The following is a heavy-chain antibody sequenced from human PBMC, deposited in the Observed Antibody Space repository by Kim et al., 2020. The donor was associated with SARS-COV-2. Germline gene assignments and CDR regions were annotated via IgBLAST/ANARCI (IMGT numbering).Heavy chain of an antibody. CDR1: GYTFTSYA. CDR3: ARTIAVAGTHYYYGMDV. Sequence: ASVKVSCKASGYTFTSYAMNWVRQAPGQGLEWMGWINTNTGNPTYAQGFTGRFVFSLDTSVSTAYLQISSLKAEDTAVYYCARTIAVAGTHYYYGMDVWGQGTTVTVSS. D-gene: IGHD6-19*01. CDR2: INTNTGNP. V-gene: IGHV7-4-1*02. J-gene: IGHJ6*02.